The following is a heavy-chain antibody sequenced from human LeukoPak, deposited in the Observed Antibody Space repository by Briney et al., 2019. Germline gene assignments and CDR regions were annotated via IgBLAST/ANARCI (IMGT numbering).Heavy chain of an antibody. CDR2: ISAYNGNT. D-gene: IGHD3-9*01. V-gene: IGHV1-18*01. CDR1: GYTFTSYG. J-gene: IGHJ4*02. Sequence: ASVKVSCKASGYTFTSYGISWVRHAPGQGLEWMGWISAYNGNTNYAQKLQGRVTMTTDTSTSTAYMELRSLRSDDTDVYYCARDLSDYDILTGSADYWGQGTLVTVSS. CDR3: ARDLSDYDILTGSADY.